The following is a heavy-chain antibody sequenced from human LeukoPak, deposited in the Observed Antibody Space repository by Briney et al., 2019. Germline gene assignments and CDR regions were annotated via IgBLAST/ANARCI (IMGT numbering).Heavy chain of an antibody. CDR3: ARHSGSGSHYNVLASNWFDP. V-gene: IGHV4-39*01. Sequence: KPSETLSLTCTVSGGSISSSSYYWGWIRQPPGKGLEWIGSIYFSGSTYYNPSLKSRVTISVDTSKNQFSLKVYSVTAADTAVYYCARHSGSGSHYNVLASNWFDPWGQGTLVTVSS. J-gene: IGHJ5*02. CDR1: GGSISSSSYY. D-gene: IGHD3-10*01. CDR2: IYFSGST.